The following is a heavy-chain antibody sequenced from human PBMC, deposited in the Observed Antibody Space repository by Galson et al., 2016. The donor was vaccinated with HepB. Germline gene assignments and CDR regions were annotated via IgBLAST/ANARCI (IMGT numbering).Heavy chain of an antibody. J-gene: IGHJ4*02. Sequence: SLRLSCAASGFIVSNNYMTWVRQGPGKGLEWVAVIYSAGSTYYADSVKGRYTVSRDNSKNTLYLQMNSLRAEDTALYYCATVNPQENSFIVMGHYYFDSWGQGTLVTVSS. V-gene: IGHV3-53*01. CDR1: GFIVSNNY. CDR3: ATVNPQENSFIVMGHYYFDS. D-gene: IGHD3-16*02. CDR2: IYSAGST.